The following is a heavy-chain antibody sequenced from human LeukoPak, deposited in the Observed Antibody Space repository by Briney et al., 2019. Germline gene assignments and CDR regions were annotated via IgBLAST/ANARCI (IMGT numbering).Heavy chain of an antibody. CDR2: MYTSGST. Sequence: SETLSLTCTASGGSISSYYWSWIRQPAGKGLEWIGRMYTSGSTNYNPSLKSRVTMSVDTSKNQFSLKLSSVTAADTAVYYCAGAYGDYSPFDYWGQGTLVTVSS. CDR3: AGAYGDYSPFDY. V-gene: IGHV4-4*07. J-gene: IGHJ4*02. CDR1: GGSISSYY. D-gene: IGHD4-17*01.